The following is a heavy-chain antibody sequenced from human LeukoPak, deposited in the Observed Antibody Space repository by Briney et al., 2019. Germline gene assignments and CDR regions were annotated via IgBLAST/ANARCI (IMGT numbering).Heavy chain of an antibody. Sequence: PGGSLRLSCAASGFTFSSYWMSWVRQAPGKGLEWVANIKQDGSEKYYVDSVKGRFTISRDNAKNSLYLQMNSLRAEDTAVYYCANIPGYSSSWYGNWGQGTLVTVSS. J-gene: IGHJ4*02. CDR3: ANIPGYSSSWYGN. V-gene: IGHV3-7*01. D-gene: IGHD6-13*01. CDR1: GFTFSSYW. CDR2: IKQDGSEK.